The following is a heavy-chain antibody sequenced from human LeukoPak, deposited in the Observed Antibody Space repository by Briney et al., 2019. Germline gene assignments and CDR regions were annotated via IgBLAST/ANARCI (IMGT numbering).Heavy chain of an antibody. CDR1: GXSISSFY. Sequence: SETLSLTWTVSGXSISSFYGSWIRQPAGKGLEWIGRIYSSGTTNYNPSLKSRVTMSVDTSKNQFSLNLSSVTAADTAVYYCARAGYCSGGNCYSYWFDPWGQGTLVTVSS. J-gene: IGHJ5*02. V-gene: IGHV4-4*07. D-gene: IGHD2-15*01. CDR3: ARAGYCSGGNCYSYWFDP. CDR2: IYSSGTT.